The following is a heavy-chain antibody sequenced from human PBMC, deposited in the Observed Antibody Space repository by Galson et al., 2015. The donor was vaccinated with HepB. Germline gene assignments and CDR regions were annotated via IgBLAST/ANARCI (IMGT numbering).Heavy chain of an antibody. CDR3: ARGIFGQGWFDP. J-gene: IGHJ5*02. D-gene: IGHD3-10*01. CDR1: GFTFSSYW. CDR2: IWNDGSNK. V-gene: IGHV3-33*08. Sequence: SLRLSCAASGFTFSSYWMHWVRQAPGKGLEWVAVIWNDGSNKYYADSVKGRFTISRDNSKNTLYLQMNSLRAEDTAVYYCARGIFGQGWFDPWGQGTLVTVSS.